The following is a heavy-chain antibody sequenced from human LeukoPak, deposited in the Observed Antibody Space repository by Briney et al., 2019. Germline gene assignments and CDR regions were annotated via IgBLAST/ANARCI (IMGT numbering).Heavy chain of an antibody. Sequence: GGTLRLSCAASGFTFIKYSMTWVRQAPGKGLEWVSAITGSGAFTDYADSVKGRFTISRDNSKNTLYLQMNSLRAEDTAVYYCAKRSAESSGYFNYWGQGILVTVSS. V-gene: IGHV3-23*01. CDR3: AKRSAESSGYFNY. J-gene: IGHJ4*02. CDR2: ITGSGAFT. D-gene: IGHD6-19*01. CDR1: GFTFIKYS.